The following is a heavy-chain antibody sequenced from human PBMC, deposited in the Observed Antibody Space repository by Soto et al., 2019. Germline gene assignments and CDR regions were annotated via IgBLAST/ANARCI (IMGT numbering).Heavy chain of an antibody. CDR1: GGSISSYY. CDR3: ARVHYYDSSGYPLGPLFDY. Sequence: PSETLSLTCTVSGGSISSYYWSWIRQPAGKGLERIGRIYTSGSTNYNPSLKSRVTMSVDTSKNQFSLKLSSVTAADTAVYYCARVHYYDSSGYPLGPLFDYWGQGTLVTVSS. J-gene: IGHJ4*02. CDR2: IYTSGST. D-gene: IGHD3-22*01. V-gene: IGHV4-4*07.